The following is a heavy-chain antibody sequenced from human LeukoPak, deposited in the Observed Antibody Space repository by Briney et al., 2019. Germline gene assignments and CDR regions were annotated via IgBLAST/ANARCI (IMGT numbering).Heavy chain of an antibody. V-gene: IGHV4-38-2*01. CDR1: GYSISSGYY. D-gene: IGHD4-17*01. Sequence: SETLSLTCAVSGYSISSGYYWGWILQPPGKGLEWIGSIYHSGSTYYNPSLKSRVTISVDTSKNQFSLKLSSVTAADTAVYYCARQIWTTVTGYIDYWGQGTMVTVFS. CDR3: ARQIWTTVTGYIDY. J-gene: IGHJ4*02. CDR2: IYHSGST.